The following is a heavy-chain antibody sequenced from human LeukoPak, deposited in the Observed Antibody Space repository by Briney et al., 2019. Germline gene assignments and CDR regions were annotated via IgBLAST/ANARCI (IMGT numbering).Heavy chain of an antibody. CDR2: IYYSGST. CDR3: ARGDLYYYDSSGYYLDY. CDR1: GGSISSYY. D-gene: IGHD3-22*01. V-gene: IGHV4-59*01. Sequence: SETLSLTCTVSGGSISSYYWSWIRQPPGKGLEWIGYIYYSGSTNHNPSLKSRVTISVDTSKNQFSLKLSSVTAADAAVYYCARGDLYYYDSSGYYLDYWGQGTLVTVSS. J-gene: IGHJ4*02.